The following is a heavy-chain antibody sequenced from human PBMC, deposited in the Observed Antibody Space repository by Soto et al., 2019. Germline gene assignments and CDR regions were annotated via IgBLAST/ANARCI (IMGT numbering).Heavy chain of an antibody. V-gene: IGHV1-58*01. D-gene: IGHD6-6*01. J-gene: IGHJ5*02. CDR2: IVVGSGNT. CDR3: AVVRPKYSTSNSSDP. Sequence: SVKVSCKASGFTFTSSAVQWVRQARGQRLEWIGWIVVGSGNTNYAQKFQERVTITRDMSTSTAYMELSSLRSEDTAVYYCAVVRPKYSTSNSSDPPGQATLVTVSS. CDR1: GFTFTSSA.